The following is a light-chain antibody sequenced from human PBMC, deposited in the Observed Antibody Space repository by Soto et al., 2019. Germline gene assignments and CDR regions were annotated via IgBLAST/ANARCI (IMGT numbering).Light chain of an antibody. J-gene: IGKJ3*01. V-gene: IGKV3-20*01. Sequence: EIVLTQSPGTLSLSPGERDTISCRASQSVSDMYLAWYQQKPGQAPRLLIYASNRATGIPDRFSGSGSGTDFTLTISRLEPEDFAVYYCQHYGTSALFGPGTKVDV. CDR3: QHYGTSAL. CDR1: QSVSDMY. CDR2: AS.